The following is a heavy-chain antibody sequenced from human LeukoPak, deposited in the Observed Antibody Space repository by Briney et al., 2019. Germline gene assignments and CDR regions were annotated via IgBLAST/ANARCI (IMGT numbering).Heavy chain of an antibody. D-gene: IGHD2-2*02. J-gene: IGHJ4*02. CDR3: ARAPPPYCSSTSCYSLYFDY. Sequence: GASVKVSCKASGYTFTGHYMHWVRQAPGQGPEWMGGINPNSGGTNYAQKFQGRVTMTRDTSISTAYMELSRLRSDDTAVYYCARAPPPYCSSTSCYSLYFDYWGQGTLVTVSS. V-gene: IGHV1-2*02. CDR1: GYTFTGHY. CDR2: INPNSGGT.